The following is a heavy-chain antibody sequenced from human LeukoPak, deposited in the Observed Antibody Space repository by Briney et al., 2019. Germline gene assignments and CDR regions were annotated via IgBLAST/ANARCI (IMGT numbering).Heavy chain of an antibody. CDR1: GFTFSSYA. Sequence: GGSLRLSCAASGFTFSSYAMHWVRQAPGKGLEWVAVISYDGRNKYYADSVKGRFTISRDNSKNTLYLQMNSLRAEDTAVYYCARGRYCSSTSCSHYYYYGMDVWGQGTTVTVSS. J-gene: IGHJ6*02. CDR2: ISYDGRNK. CDR3: ARGRYCSSTSCSHYYYYGMDV. V-gene: IGHV3-30*04. D-gene: IGHD2-2*01.